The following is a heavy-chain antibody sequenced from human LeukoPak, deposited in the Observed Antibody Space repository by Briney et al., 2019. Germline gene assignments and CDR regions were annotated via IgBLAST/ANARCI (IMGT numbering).Heavy chain of an antibody. J-gene: IGHJ4*02. D-gene: IGHD3-9*01. V-gene: IGHV1-18*01. CDR2: ISAYNGNT. CDR3: ARSPDILTGENFDY. CDR1: GYTFTSYG. Sequence: ASVKVSCKASGYTFTSYGISWVRQAPGQGLEWMGWISAYNGNTNYAQKLQGRVTMTTDTSTSTAYMELSRLRSDDTAVFYCARSPDILTGENFDYWGQGTLVTVSS.